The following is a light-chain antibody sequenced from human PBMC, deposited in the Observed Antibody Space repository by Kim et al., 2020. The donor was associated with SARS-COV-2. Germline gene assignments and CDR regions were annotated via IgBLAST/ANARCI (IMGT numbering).Light chain of an antibody. CDR2: QDN. Sequence: SPGQTASISCSADKLGDRYVCWYQQKSGQSPVLLLYQDNKRPSGIPERFSGSNSGNTATLTISGTQAMDEADYFCQAWDSSAYWVFGGGTKLTVL. CDR1: KLGDRY. V-gene: IGLV3-1*01. J-gene: IGLJ3*02. CDR3: QAWDSSAYWV.